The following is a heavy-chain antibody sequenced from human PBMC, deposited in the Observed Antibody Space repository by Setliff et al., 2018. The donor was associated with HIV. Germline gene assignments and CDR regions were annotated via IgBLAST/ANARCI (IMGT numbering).Heavy chain of an antibody. V-gene: IGHV1-3*01. CDR3: ALLWFGELLVETNYYMDV. D-gene: IGHD3-10*01. J-gene: IGHJ6*03. CDR2: INAGNGNT. CDR1: GYTFTNYA. Sequence: ASVKVSCKASGYTFTNYAIHWVRQAPGQRLEWMGWINAGNGNTKYSQKFQGRVTITRDTSASTAYMELSSLGSGDTAVSYCALLWFGELLVETNYYMDVWGKGTTVTVSS.